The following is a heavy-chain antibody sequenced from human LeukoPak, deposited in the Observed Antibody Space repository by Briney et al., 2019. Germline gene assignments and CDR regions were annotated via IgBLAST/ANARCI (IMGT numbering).Heavy chain of an antibody. CDR3: ARAGSWFGEFPCDY. CDR1: GFTFSSYS. V-gene: IGHV3-21*04. CDR2: ISSSSSYI. D-gene: IGHD3-10*01. Sequence: GGSLRLSCAASGFTFSSYSMNWVRQAPGKGLEWVSSISSSSSYIYYADSVKGRFTISRDNAKNSLYLQMNSLRAEDTAVYYCARAGSWFGEFPCDYWGQGTLVTVSS. J-gene: IGHJ4*02.